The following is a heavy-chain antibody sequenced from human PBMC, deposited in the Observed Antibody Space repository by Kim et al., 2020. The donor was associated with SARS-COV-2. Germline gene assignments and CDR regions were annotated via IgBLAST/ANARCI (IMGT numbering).Heavy chain of an antibody. CDR2: ISSSSSYI. CDR1: GFTFSSYS. J-gene: IGHJ6*02. V-gene: IGHV3-21*01. Sequence: GGSLRLSCAASGFTFSSYSMNWVRQAPGKGLEWVSSISSSSSYIYYADSVKGRFTISRDNAKNSLYLQMNSLRAEDTAVYYCARDGPGDYGDYGEDSYYYGMDVWGQGTTVTVSS. CDR3: ARDGPGDYGDYGEDSYYYGMDV. D-gene: IGHD4-17*01.